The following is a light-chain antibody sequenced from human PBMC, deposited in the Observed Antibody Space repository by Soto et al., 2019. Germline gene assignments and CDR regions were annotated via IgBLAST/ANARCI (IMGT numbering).Light chain of an antibody. CDR3: CSYAGSSILV. Sequence: QSVLTQPASVSGSPGQSITISCTGTSSDVGSYNLVSWYQQLPGKAPKLIIYEVNERPSGISNRFSGFKSGNTASLTISGLQAEDEADYYCCSYAGSSILVFGGGTKLTVL. V-gene: IGLV2-23*02. J-gene: IGLJ3*02. CDR1: SSDVGSYNL. CDR2: EVN.